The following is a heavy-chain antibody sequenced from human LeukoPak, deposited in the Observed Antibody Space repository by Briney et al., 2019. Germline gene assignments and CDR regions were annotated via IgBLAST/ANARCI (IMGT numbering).Heavy chain of an antibody. Sequence: ASETLSLTCAVYGGSFSGYYWSWIRQPPGKGLEWIGEINHSGSTNYNPSLKSRVTISVDTSKNQFSLKLSSVTAADTAVYYCARLGRDYVWGSYRFWGQGTLVTVSS. CDR3: ARLGRDYVWGSYRF. D-gene: IGHD3-16*02. J-gene: IGHJ4*02. CDR2: INHSGST. CDR1: GGSFSGYY. V-gene: IGHV4-34*01.